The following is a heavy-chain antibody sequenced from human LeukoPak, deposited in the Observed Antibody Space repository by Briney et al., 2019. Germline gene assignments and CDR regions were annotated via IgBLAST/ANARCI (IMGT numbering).Heavy chain of an antibody. CDR2: INQDGSEK. CDR3: ARDPFTVVRGVTPDY. D-gene: IGHD3-10*01. V-gene: IGHV3-7*01. Sequence: GGSLRLSCAASGFTFSSYSMSWVRQAPGKGLEWVANINQDGSEKYYVDSVKGRFTISRDNAKNSLYLQMNSLRAEDTAVYYCARDPFTVVRGVTPDYWGQGTLVTVSS. CDR1: GFTFSSYS. J-gene: IGHJ4*02.